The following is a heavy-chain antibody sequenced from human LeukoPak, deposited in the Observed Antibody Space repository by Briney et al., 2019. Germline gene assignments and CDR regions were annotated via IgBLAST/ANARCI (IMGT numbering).Heavy chain of an antibody. CDR3: ARWGAGGEGIVDAFDV. D-gene: IGHD2-21*01. V-gene: IGHV1-46*01. J-gene: IGHJ3*01. CDR1: GYTFTSHY. Sequence: ASVKVSCKASGYTFTSHYMHWVRQAPGQGLEWMGIINPSGGSTRYAQKFQGRVTMTRDMSTSTVYMELRSLRSEDTAVYYCARWGAGGEGIVDAFDVWGQGTMVTVSS. CDR2: INPSGGST.